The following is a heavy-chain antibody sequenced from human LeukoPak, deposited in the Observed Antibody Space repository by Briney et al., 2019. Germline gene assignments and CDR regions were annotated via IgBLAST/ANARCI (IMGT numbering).Heavy chain of an antibody. Sequence: TSETLSLTCTVPGGSISLYFWSWMRQTPGKGLKWIGYISYTGSTNYNPALKSRVTISVDTSKNQFSLQLTSVTAADTAVYYCARDDYRGVTNFDPWGQGTLVTVSS. J-gene: IGHJ5*02. CDR2: ISYTGST. V-gene: IGHV4-59*01. CDR3: ARDDYRGVTNFDP. CDR1: GGSISLYF. D-gene: IGHD3-10*01.